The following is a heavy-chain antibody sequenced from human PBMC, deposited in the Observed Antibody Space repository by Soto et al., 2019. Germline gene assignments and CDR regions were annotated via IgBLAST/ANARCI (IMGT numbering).Heavy chain of an antibody. CDR2: ISYDGSNK. J-gene: IGHJ6*02. Sequence: GGSLRLSCAASGFTFSSYAMHWVRQAPGKGLEWVAVISYDGSNKYYADSVKGRFTISRDNSKNTLYLQMNSLRAEDTAVYYCARDFRSSGYYQENDYYYYGMDVWGQGTTVTVSS. D-gene: IGHD3-22*01. V-gene: IGHV3-30-3*01. CDR1: GFTFSSYA. CDR3: ARDFRSSGYYQENDYYYYGMDV.